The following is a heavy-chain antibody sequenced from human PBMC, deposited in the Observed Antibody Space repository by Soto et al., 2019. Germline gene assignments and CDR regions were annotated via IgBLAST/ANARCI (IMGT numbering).Heavy chain of an antibody. CDR2: ISGSGGST. D-gene: IGHD3-16*01. Sequence: PGGSLRLSCAASGFTFSSYAMSWVRQAPGKGLEWVSAISGSGGSTYYADSVKGRFTISRDNSKNTLYLQMNSLRAEDTAVYYCEKRPCNLWLIGSYADYWGQGTLVTVSS. J-gene: IGHJ4*02. CDR3: EKRPCNLWLIGSYADY. CDR1: GFTFSSYA. V-gene: IGHV3-23*01.